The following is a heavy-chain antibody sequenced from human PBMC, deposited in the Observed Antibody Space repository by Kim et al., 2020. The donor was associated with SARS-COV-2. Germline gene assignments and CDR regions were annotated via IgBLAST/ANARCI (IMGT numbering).Heavy chain of an antibody. CDR3: ARRNSGWNDAFDI. Sequence: SETLSLTCTVSGGSISSTGYYWAWIRQPPGKGLEWIGSIYYIGLTYYNPSLKSRLSVSIDTSKNQFSLELDSVTAADTAVYYCARRNSGWNDAFDIWGQGPMVTVSS. CDR1: GGSISSTGYY. CDR2: IYYIGLT. D-gene: IGHD6-19*01. V-gene: IGHV4-39*01. J-gene: IGHJ3*02.